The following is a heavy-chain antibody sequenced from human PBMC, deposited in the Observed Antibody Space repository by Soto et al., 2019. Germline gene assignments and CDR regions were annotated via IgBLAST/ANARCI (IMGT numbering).Heavy chain of an antibody. V-gene: IGHV2-5*02. J-gene: IGHJ4*02. CDR3: ASRLYAGWLTGSYYDY. CDR1: GFSLSTSGAG. Sequence: QITLKESGPTLVKPTQTLTLTCTFSGFSLSTSGAGVGWIRQPPPKALEWLAVVYWDDDKRYSPSLKSRLTITQDTSKTQVVLKLTNMDPVDTATYYWASRLYAGWLTGSYYDYWGPGTLVTVSS. CDR2: VYWDDDK. D-gene: IGHD7-27*01.